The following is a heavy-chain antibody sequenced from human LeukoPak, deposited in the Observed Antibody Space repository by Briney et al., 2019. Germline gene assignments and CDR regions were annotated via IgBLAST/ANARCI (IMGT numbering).Heavy chain of an antibody. J-gene: IGHJ5*02. CDR1: GYTFTSYG. CDR2: ISAHNGDT. CDR3: ARDFFHGLNWFDSFDP. D-gene: IGHD1-20*01. Sequence: GASVKVSCKASGYTFTSYGLSWVRQAPGQGLEWMGWISAHNGDTNYAQKFQGRVTMTRDTSTSTVYMELTSLRSDDTAVYYCARDFFHGLNWFDSFDPWAQEPLVPVS. V-gene: IGHV1-18*01.